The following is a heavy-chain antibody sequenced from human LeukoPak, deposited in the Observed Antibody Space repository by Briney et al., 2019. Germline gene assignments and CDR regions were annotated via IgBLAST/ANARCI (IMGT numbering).Heavy chain of an antibody. Sequence: GGSLRLSCAASGFTFSSYSMNWVRQAPGKGLEWVSSISSSSSYIYYADSVKGRFTISRDNAKNSLCLQMNSLRAEDTALHYCAKGPPYTRQLALYYFDYWGQGTLVTVSS. CDR3: AKGPPYTRQLALYYFDY. D-gene: IGHD6-6*01. CDR2: ISSSSSYI. CDR1: GFTFSSYS. J-gene: IGHJ4*02. V-gene: IGHV3-21*04.